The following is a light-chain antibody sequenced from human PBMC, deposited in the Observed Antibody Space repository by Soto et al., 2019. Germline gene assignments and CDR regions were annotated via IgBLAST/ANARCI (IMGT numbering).Light chain of an antibody. J-gene: IGKJ1*01. CDR1: QSVSSTY. Sequence: EIVLTQSPGTLSLSPGERATLSCRASQSVSSTYLAWYQQKPGQAPRLLIYGESSRATGIPDRFSGSGSGTDLTLTISRLEPEDFAVYYCRQYGSSPGTFGQGTKVEIK. V-gene: IGKV3-20*01. CDR3: RQYGSSPGT. CDR2: GES.